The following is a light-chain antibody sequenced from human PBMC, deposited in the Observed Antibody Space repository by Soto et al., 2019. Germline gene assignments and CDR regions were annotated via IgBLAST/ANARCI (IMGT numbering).Light chain of an antibody. CDR3: QQYNNWPRT. CDR1: QSVDNN. V-gene: IGKV3-15*01. J-gene: IGKJ1*01. CDR2: GAS. Sequence: IVMTQSPATLSVSPGEGVTLSCRASQSVDNNLAWYQQKPGQAPRLLIYGASTRATGIPGTFSGSGSGTEFTLTISSLQSEDFAVYYCQQYNNWPRTFGQGTKVDSK.